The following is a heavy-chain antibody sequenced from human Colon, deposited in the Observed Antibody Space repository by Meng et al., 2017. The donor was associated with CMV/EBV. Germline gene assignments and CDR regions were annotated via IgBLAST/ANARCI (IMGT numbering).Heavy chain of an antibody. CDR2: MNPYTGDT. J-gene: IGHJ4*02. Sequence: ASVKVSCKASGYNFISYDIIWVRQGPGQGLEWMEWMNPYTGDTDYAQKFHGRITVTRDTSINTVYMELTSLRSDDSAVYFCARGPRGGTELLDHWGQGTQVTVSS. CDR1: GYNFISYD. CDR3: ARGPRGGTELLDH. V-gene: IGHV1-8*01. D-gene: IGHD1-26*01.